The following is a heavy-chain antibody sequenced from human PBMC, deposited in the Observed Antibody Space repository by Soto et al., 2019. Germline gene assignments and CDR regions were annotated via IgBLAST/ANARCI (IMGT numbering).Heavy chain of an antibody. Sequence: GASVKVSCKASGNTFTRYYTHWVRQAPGQGLEWMGTVNPSGGSTTYAQKFQGRVTMTRDTSTSTVYMELSSLRSEDTAVYYCSRAGWEDCSSTTCYGFWFDPWGQGTLVTVSS. V-gene: IGHV1-46*03. D-gene: IGHD2-2*01. CDR3: SRAGWEDCSSTTCYGFWFDP. J-gene: IGHJ5*02. CDR1: GNTFTRYY. CDR2: VNPSGGST.